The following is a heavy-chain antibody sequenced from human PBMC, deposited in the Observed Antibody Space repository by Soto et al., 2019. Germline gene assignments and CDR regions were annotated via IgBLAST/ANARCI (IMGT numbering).Heavy chain of an antibody. D-gene: IGHD4-17*01. CDR1: GYSFTTSG. J-gene: IGHJ4*02. Sequence: ASVKVSCKASGYSFTTSGITWVRQAPGQGLEWMGWISTFNGNTNYAQKLQDRVTLTTDTSTSTAYMELRSLRSDDTAVYYCARRLYGDYDYWGQGTLVTVSS. V-gene: IGHV1-18*01. CDR3: ARRLYGDYDY. CDR2: ISTFNGNT.